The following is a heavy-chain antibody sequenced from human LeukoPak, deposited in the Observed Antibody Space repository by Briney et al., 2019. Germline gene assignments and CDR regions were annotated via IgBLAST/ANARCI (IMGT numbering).Heavy chain of an antibody. J-gene: IGHJ4*02. CDR1: GGSISSSSYY. D-gene: IGHD3-10*01. CDR2: IYYSGST. CDR3: ARARLTMVRGVIIIRPFDY. V-gene: IGHV4-39*07. Sequence: SETLSLTCTVSGGSISSSSYYWGWIRQPPGKGLEWIGSIYYSGSTYYNPSLKSRVTISVDTSKNQFSLKLSSVTAADTAVYYCARARLTMVRGVIIIRPFDYWGQGTLVTVSS.